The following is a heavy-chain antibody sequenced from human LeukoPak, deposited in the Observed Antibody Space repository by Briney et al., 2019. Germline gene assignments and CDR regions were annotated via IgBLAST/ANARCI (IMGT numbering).Heavy chain of an antibody. CDR3: VKSDKIVGATYFDY. Sequence: GGSLRLSCSASGFSFRSYAVHWVRQAPGKGLEYICSISRNGDSTYYADSVKGRFTISRDNSKNTLSLHMSSLKPDDTAVYYCVKSDKIVGATYFDYWGQGTLVTVSS. J-gene: IGHJ4*02. CDR1: GFSFRSYA. D-gene: IGHD1-26*01. CDR2: ISRNGDST. V-gene: IGHV3-64D*09.